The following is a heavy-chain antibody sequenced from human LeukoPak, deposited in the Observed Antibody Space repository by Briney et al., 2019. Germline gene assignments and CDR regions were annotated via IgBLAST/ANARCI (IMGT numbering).Heavy chain of an antibody. J-gene: IGHJ5*02. CDR2: IYYSGST. D-gene: IGHD6-13*01. CDR3: ARARSGIAGFDP. V-gene: IGHV4-59*08. CDR1: GGSISSYY. Sequence: SETLSLTCTVSGGSISSYYWSWIRQPPGKGLEWIGYIYYSGSTNYNPSLKSRVTISVDTSKNQFSLKLSSVTAADTAVYYCARARSGIAGFDPWGQGTLVTVSS.